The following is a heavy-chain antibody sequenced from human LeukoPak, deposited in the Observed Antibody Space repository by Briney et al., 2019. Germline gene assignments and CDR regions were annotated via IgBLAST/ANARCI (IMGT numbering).Heavy chain of an antibody. Sequence: SVKVSCKASGGTFSSYAISWVRQAPGQGLEWMGRIIPILGIANYAQRFQGRVTITADKSTSTAYMELSSLRSEDTAVYYCARETAEYSGYETWGQGTLVTVSS. V-gene: IGHV1-69*04. D-gene: IGHD5-12*01. CDR1: GGTFSSYA. J-gene: IGHJ5*02. CDR2: IIPILGIA. CDR3: ARETAEYSGYET.